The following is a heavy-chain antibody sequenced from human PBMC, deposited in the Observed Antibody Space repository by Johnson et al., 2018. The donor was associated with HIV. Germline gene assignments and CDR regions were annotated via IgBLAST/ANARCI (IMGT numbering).Heavy chain of an antibody. D-gene: IGHD3-16*01. V-gene: IGHV3-30*02. J-gene: IGHJ3*02. CDR3: AKPPSMGADAFDI. Sequence: QEKLVESGGGLVQPGRSLRLSCAASAFPFDDHALHWVRQAPGKGLDWVTFIRYDGSSKHYADSLRGRFNISRDNPKNTLYLQMNSLRAEDTGVYYCAKPPSMGADAFDIWGQGTMVTVSS. CDR2: IRYDGSSK. CDR1: AFPFDDHA.